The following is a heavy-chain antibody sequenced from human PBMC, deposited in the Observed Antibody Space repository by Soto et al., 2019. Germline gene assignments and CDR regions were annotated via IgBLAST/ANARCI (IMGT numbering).Heavy chain of an antibody. CDR2: MNPNSGNT. V-gene: IGHV1-8*01. CDR3: ASHLQQWLLRALGYYYYGMDV. Sequence: GASVKVSCKASGYTFTSYDINWVRQATGQGLEWMGWMNPNSGNTGYAQKFQGRVTMTRNTSISTAYMELSSLRSEDTAGYYCASHLQQWLLRALGYYYYGMDVWG. D-gene: IGHD6-19*01. CDR1: GYTFTSYD. J-gene: IGHJ6*02.